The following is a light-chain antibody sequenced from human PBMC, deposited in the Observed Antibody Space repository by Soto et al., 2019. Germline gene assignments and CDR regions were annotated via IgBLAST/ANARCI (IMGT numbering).Light chain of an antibody. CDR1: SSDVGGHNY. CDR2: EVN. J-gene: IGLJ2*01. Sequence: QSALTQPASVSGSPGQSITISCTGTSSDVGGHNYVSWYQQHPGKAPKNMIYEVNNGPSGVSDRFSGSKSGNTASLTISGLQAEVEAYYYCSSFTNSGTVVFGGGTKLTVL. CDR3: SSFTNSGTVV. V-gene: IGLV2-14*01.